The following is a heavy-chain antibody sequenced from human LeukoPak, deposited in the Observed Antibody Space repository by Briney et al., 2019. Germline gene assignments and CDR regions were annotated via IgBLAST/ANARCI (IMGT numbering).Heavy chain of an antibody. V-gene: IGHV3-23*01. D-gene: IGHD7-27*01. CDR1: GFIFNSYA. CDR2: ISGSGSST. CDR3: AKDWASNWASYYGMDV. Sequence: GGSLRLSCAASGFIFNSYAMSWVRQAPGKGLEWVSAISGSGSSTHYADSVKGRFTISRDNSKNTLYLQMNSLRAEDTAVYYCAKDWASNWASYYGMDVWGQGTTVTVSS. J-gene: IGHJ6*02.